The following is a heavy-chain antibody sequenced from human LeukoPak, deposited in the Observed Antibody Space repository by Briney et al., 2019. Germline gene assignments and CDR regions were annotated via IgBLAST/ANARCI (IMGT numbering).Heavy chain of an antibody. Sequence: NPSETLSLTCTVSGGSISSYYWSWIRQPAGKGLEWIGRIYTSGSTNYNPSLKSRVTMSVDTSKNQFSLKLSSVTAADTAVYYCARDVAPKPGGYSYGPYFDYWGQGTLVTVSS. CDR2: IYTSGST. V-gene: IGHV4-4*07. D-gene: IGHD5-18*01. J-gene: IGHJ4*02. CDR3: ARDVAPKPGGYSYGPYFDY. CDR1: GGSISSYY.